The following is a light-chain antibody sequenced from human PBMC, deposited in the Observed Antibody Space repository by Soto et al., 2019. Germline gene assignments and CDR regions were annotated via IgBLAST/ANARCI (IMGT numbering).Light chain of an antibody. CDR3: LQCDNYPWT. CDR1: QVLTND. V-gene: IGKV1-6*01. Sequence: AIQMTQSPSSLSASVGDRVTITGRASQVLTNDVGWYQQRPGKAPKLLIFGESSLEDGVPSRFSGSGSGTDFTLTISSLQPEDFATYYCLQCDNYPWTFGQGTKVEI. J-gene: IGKJ1*01. CDR2: GES.